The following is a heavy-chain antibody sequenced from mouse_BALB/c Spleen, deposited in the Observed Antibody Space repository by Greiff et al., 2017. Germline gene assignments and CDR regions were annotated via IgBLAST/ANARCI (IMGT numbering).Heavy chain of an antibody. J-gene: IGHJ1*01. D-gene: IGHD1-1*02. CDR1: GYTFTSYW. CDR3: TSSPYYGYWYFDV. Sequence: LQQPGSELVRPGASVKLSCKASGYTFTSYWMHWVKQRPGQGLEWIGNIYPGSGSTNYDEKFKSKATLTVDTSSSTAYMQLSSLTSEDSAVYDCTSSPYYGYWYFDVWGAGTTVTVSS. CDR2: IYPGSGST. V-gene: IGHV1S22*01.